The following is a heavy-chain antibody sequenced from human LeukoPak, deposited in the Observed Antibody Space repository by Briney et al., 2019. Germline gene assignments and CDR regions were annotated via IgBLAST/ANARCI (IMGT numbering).Heavy chain of an antibody. CDR1: GGSISSSSYY. J-gene: IGHJ4*02. CDR2: IYYSGST. D-gene: IGHD3-9*01. V-gene: IGHV4-39*01. CDR3: ASPPHYDILTGSFVRDY. Sequence: PSETLSLTCTVSGGSISSSSYYWGWIRQPPGKGLEWIGSIYYSGSTYYNPSLKSRVTISVDTSKNQFSLKLSSVTATDTAVYYCASPPHYDILTGSFVRDYWGQGTLVTVSS.